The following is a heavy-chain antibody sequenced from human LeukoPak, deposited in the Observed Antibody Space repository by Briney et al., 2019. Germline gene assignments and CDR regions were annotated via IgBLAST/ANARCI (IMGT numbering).Heavy chain of an antibody. Sequence: GASVKVSCKASGYTFTSYDINWVRQATGQGLEWMGWMNPNSGNTGYAQKFQGRVTMTRNTSISTAYMELSSLRSEDTAVYYCARGQYCSSTSCYRRRNWFDPWGQGTLVTVSS. CDR2: MNPNSGNT. J-gene: IGHJ5*02. CDR3: ARGQYCSSTSCYRRRNWFDP. CDR1: GYTFTSYD. D-gene: IGHD2-2*01. V-gene: IGHV1-8*01.